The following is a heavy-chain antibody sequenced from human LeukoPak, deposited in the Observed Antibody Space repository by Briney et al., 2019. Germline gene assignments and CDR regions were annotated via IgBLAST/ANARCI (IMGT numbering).Heavy chain of an antibody. V-gene: IGHV4-4*02. CDR1: GGFISSNNW. J-gene: IGHJ6*03. CDR3: ARQGRTYYYYMDV. Sequence: SGTLSLTCAVSGGFISSNNWWTWVRQPPGKGLEWIGEINHSGSTNYNPSLKSRVTISVDTSKNQFSLKLSSVTAADTAVYYCARQGRTYYYYMDVWGKGTTVTISS. CDR2: INHSGST.